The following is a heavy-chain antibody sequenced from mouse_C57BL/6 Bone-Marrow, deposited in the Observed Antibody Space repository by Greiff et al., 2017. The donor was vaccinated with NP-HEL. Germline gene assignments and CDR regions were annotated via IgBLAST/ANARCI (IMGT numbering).Heavy chain of an antibody. CDR2: GQGLDWIG. D-gene: IGHD4-1*01. CDR1: YTFSRRVH. CDR3: SEDSAVYYCALTGSFDY. Sequence: VQGVESGPELVRPGASVKISCQAFYTFSRRVHFAIRDTNSWMQWVKQGPGQGLDWIGAIYPGNGDTSYNEKFKGKATLTADKSTSTAYMQLSSPTSEDSAVYYCALTGSFDYWGQGTTLTVSS. J-gene: IGHJ2*01. V-gene: IGHV1-87*01.